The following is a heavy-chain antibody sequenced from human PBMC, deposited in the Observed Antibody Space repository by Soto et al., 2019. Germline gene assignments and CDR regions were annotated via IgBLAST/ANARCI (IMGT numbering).Heavy chain of an antibody. CDR3: ATHKGGPCSSTSCYRMEFDY. Sequence: SVKVSCKASGGTFSSYAISWVRQAPGQGLEWMGGIIPIFGTANYAQKFQGRVTITAGESTSTAYMELSSLRSEDTAVYYCATHKGGPCSSTSCYRMEFDYWGQGTLVTVSS. CDR2: IIPIFGTA. D-gene: IGHD2-2*01. V-gene: IGHV1-69*13. J-gene: IGHJ4*02. CDR1: GGTFSSYA.